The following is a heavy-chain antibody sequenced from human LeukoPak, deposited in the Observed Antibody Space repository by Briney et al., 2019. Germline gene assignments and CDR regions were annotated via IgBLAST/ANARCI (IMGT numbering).Heavy chain of an antibody. CDR2: IYYGQTI. Sequence: GSLRLSCAASGFTFSTYSMKWVRQSPGKGLEWIGSIYYGQTIYYNPSLNSRVTISVVTSKDQFTLQLNSVTAADTAVYYCVRHDGRGGATMGAFDSWGQGSLVTVSS. V-gene: IGHV4-39*01. J-gene: IGHJ5*01. CDR1: GFTFSTYSMK. D-gene: IGHD4/OR15-4a*01. CDR3: VRHDGRGGATMGAFDS.